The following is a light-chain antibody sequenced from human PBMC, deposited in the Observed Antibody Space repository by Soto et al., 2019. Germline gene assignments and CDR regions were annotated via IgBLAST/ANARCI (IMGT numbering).Light chain of an antibody. V-gene: IGLV3-9*01. CDR1: NIGSKN. CDR2: RDS. J-gene: IGLJ3*02. Sequence: SSELTQPLSVSVALGQTARITCGGNNIGSKNVHWYQQKPGQAPVLVIYRDSNRPSGIPERFSGSNSGNTATLTISRAPAGDEADYYGQVWDSSSARVFGGGTKLTVL. CDR3: QVWDSSSARV.